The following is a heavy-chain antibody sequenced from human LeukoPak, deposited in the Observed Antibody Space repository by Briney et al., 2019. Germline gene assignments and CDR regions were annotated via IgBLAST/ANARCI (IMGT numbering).Heavy chain of an antibody. CDR2: INHSGNS. D-gene: IGHD5-12*01. V-gene: IGHV4-34*01. Sequence: PSETLSLTCAVYGGSFSFYYWSWIRQPPGTGLEWIGEINHSGNSNYNPSLKSRVTISVDTSNNQFSLKLTSVTAADTAVYYCARGSRRYTGHTGWGPFHYWGQGTLVTVSS. CDR1: GGSFSFYY. CDR3: ARGSRRYTGHTGWGPFHY. J-gene: IGHJ4*02.